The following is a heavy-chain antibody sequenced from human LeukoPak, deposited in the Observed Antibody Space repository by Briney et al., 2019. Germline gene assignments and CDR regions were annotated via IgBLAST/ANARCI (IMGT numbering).Heavy chain of an antibody. Sequence: PGGSLRLSCAASGFTVSSNYMSWVRQAPGKGLEWVSVIYSGGSTYYADSVKGRFTISRDNSKNTLYLQMNSLRAEDTAVYYCAREYSSSSYAFHIWGQGTMVTVSS. V-gene: IGHV3-53*01. J-gene: IGHJ3*02. CDR1: GFTVSSNY. CDR2: IYSGGST. D-gene: IGHD6-6*01. CDR3: AREYSSSSYAFHI.